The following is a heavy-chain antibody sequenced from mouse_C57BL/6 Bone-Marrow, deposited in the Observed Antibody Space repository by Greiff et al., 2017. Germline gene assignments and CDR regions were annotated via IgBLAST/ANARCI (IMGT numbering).Heavy chain of an antibody. D-gene: IGHD1-1*01. CDR3: AREDLDYGSRADY. CDR1: GYSITDCY. V-gene: IGHV1-26*01. J-gene: IGHJ2*01. Sequence: VQLQQSGPELVKPGASVYISCKASGYSITDCYLNWVKQSFGRSLEWIGDIIPNNGGTSYNQKFKGKATLTVDKSSSTAYMELRSLTAEDAAVYYCAREDLDYGSRADYWGQGTTLTVSA. CDR2: IIPNNGGT.